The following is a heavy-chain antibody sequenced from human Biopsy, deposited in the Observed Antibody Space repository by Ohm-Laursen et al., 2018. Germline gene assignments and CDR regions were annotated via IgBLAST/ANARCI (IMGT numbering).Heavy chain of an antibody. V-gene: IGHV1-24*01. Sequence: SSVKVSCKISGYSVTELSMHWVRQAPGQGLEWMGGFAPENGRIVYSQKFQGRVTMTEGTSTNTAYMEVWRLRSDDTAVYYCAADINVWNVNYWGQGTQVIVSS. CDR2: FAPENGRI. J-gene: IGHJ4*02. D-gene: IGHD1-1*01. CDR1: GYSVTELS. CDR3: AADINVWNVNY.